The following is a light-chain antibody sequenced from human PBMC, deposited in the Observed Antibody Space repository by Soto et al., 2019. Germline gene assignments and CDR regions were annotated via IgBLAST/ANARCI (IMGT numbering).Light chain of an antibody. CDR3: QQRHNWPIT. V-gene: IGKV3-11*01. J-gene: IGKJ1*01. CDR2: DTS. Sequence: EIVLTQSPATLSLSPGERATLSCRASETIRRLLAWSQQRPRQPPRLLIYDTSNRATGIPARFSGSGSGTDFTLTISGLEPADLGVYYCQQRHNWPITFGQGTKVDIK. CDR1: ETIRRL.